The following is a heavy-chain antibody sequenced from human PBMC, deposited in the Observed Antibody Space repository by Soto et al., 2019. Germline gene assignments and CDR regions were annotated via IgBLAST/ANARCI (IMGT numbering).Heavy chain of an antibody. Sequence: EVQLLESGGGLVQPGGSLRLSCAASGFTFSSYAMSWVRQAPGKGLEWVSAISGSGGSTYYADSVKGRFTISRDNSKNPLYLQMNSLRAEDTAVYYCAKDRTYYDFWSGGGDVWGKGTTVTVSS. D-gene: IGHD3-3*01. J-gene: IGHJ6*04. CDR3: AKDRTYYDFWSGGGDV. CDR2: ISGSGGST. V-gene: IGHV3-23*01. CDR1: GFTFSSYA.